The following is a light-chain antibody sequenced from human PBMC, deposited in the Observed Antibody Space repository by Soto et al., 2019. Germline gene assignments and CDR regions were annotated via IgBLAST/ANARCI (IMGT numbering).Light chain of an antibody. J-gene: IGLJ1*01. CDR3: SSYRSTSIPDV. Sequence: QSALTQPASVSGSPGQSITISCTGTSSDVGNYNYVSWYQHHPGRAPKLMIYDVGNRPSGVSDRFSGSKSGNTASLTISGLQAEDEADYYCSSYRSTSIPDVFGTGTKLTVL. CDR2: DVG. CDR1: SSDVGNYNY. V-gene: IGLV2-14*03.